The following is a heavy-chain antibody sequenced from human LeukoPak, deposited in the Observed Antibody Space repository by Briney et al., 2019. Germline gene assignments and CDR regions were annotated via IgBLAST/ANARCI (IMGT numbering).Heavy chain of an antibody. Sequence: ASVKVSCKASGDTFSSYTISWVRQAPGQGLEWMGGIIPIFGSANYAQKFQGRVTITADESTSTAYMELSSLRSEDTVMYYCARAYMTATRHFDYWGQGTLVTVSS. J-gene: IGHJ4*02. CDR1: GDTFSSYT. CDR3: ARAYMTATRHFDY. D-gene: IGHD2-21*02. V-gene: IGHV1-69*13. CDR2: IIPIFGSA.